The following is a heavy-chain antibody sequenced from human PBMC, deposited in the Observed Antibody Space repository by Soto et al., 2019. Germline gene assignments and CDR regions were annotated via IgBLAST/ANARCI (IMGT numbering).Heavy chain of an antibody. CDR1: GFTFSDSY. CDR3: AKGDYSNYLC. D-gene: IGHD4-4*01. CDR2: VRNKANSYTT. Sequence: LGGSLRLSCTASGFTFSDSYMDWVRQAPGKGLDWVGRVRNKANSYTTEYAASVKGRFTVSRDNSKNTLYLQMNSLRAEDTAVYYCAKGDYSNYLCWGQGTLVTVSS. V-gene: IGHV3-72*01. J-gene: IGHJ4*02.